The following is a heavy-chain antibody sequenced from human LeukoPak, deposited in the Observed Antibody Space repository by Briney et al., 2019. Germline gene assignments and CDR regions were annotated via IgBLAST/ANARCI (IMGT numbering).Heavy chain of an antibody. CDR2: ISSSSSTI. Sequence: PGGSLRLSCAASGFTFSSYSMNWVRQAPGKGQEWVSYISSSSSTIYYADSVKGRFTISRDNAKNSLYLQMNSLRAEDTAVYYCARGWYYDSSGYSVPDYWGQGTLVTVSS. CDR3: ARGWYYDSSGYSVPDY. D-gene: IGHD3-22*01. V-gene: IGHV3-48*04. CDR1: GFTFSSYS. J-gene: IGHJ4*02.